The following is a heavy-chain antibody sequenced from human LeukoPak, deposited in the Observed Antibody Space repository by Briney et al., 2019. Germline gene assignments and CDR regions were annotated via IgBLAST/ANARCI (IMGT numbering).Heavy chain of an antibody. V-gene: IGHV3-23*01. D-gene: IGHD3-22*01. CDR3: ARAMMVVTNLWGVFDY. CDR2: ISGGGGTT. Sequence: GGSLRLSCAASGFTFSNYAMSWVCQAPGKGLEWVSGISGGGGTTYYADSVKGRFTFSRDNSKNTLYLQMSSLRAEDTAVYYCARAMMVVTNLWGVFDYWGQGTLVTVSS. J-gene: IGHJ4*02. CDR1: GFTFSNYA.